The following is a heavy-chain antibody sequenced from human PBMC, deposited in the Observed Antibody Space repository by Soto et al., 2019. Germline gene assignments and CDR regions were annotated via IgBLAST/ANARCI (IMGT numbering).Heavy chain of an antibody. CDR3: ARDRVAAARTAYFDY. Sequence: PSETLSLTCTVSRGSISSGTNYWAWIRQPPGKGLEWIANIYYSGSTFYNPSLKSRVTISLDTSKNQFSLKLRSVTAADTAVYYCARDRVAAARTAYFDYSGQGTLVTVSS. J-gene: IGHJ4*02. V-gene: IGHV4-39*02. D-gene: IGHD6-13*01. CDR1: RGSISSGTNY. CDR2: IYYSGST.